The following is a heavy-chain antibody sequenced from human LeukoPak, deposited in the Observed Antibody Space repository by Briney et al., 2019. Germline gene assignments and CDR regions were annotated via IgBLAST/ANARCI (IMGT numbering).Heavy chain of an antibody. J-gene: IGHJ4*02. CDR1: RFTLSLYG. CDR3: AREVDCSGGRCYRGEFDY. Sequence: GSSQRLSCAASRFTLSLYGMHWVRQAPSKGLEWVTVKWYDGSNKYYADSVKGRFTIYRYNSRITMYLQMNSLRVADTAVYYCAREVDCSGGRCYRGEFDYWGQGTLVTVSS. V-gene: IGHV3-33*01. CDR2: KWYDGSNK. D-gene: IGHD2-15*01.